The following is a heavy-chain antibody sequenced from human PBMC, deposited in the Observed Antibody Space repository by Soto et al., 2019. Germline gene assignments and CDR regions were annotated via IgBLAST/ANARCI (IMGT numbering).Heavy chain of an antibody. CDR1: GYTFTSYD. CDR3: ARDSLTPHYYDSSGYLVDWFDP. D-gene: IGHD3-22*01. Sequence: VSVKVSCKASGYTFTSYDINWVRQATGQGLEWMGIMNPNGGNTSYAQKFQGRVTMTRNTSISTVYMELSSLRSEDTAVYYCARDSLTPHYYDSSGYLVDWFDPWGQGTLVTVSS. J-gene: IGHJ5*02. CDR2: MNPNGGNT. V-gene: IGHV1-8*01.